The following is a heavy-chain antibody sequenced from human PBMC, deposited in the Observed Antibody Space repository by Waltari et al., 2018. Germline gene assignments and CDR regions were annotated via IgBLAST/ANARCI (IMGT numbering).Heavy chain of an antibody. D-gene: IGHD2-15*01. Sequence: QVQLQQWGAGLLKPSEPLSLTCAVYGGSFSGYYWGWIRQPPGKGLEWIGEINHSGSTNYNPSLKSRVTISVDTSKNQFSLKLSSVTAADTAVYYCARVDCSGGSCSSGDYWGQGTLVTVSS. CDR2: INHSGST. CDR3: ARVDCSGGSCSSGDY. V-gene: IGHV4-34*01. J-gene: IGHJ4*02. CDR1: GGSFSGYY.